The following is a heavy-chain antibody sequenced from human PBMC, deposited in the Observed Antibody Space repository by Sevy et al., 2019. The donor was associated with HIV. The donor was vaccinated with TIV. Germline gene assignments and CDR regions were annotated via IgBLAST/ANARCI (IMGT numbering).Heavy chain of an antibody. Sequence: GGSLRLSCVASGFTFANARMSWVRQAPGKGLEWIGRIKTQTDGETTEYGGLMKGRFTISRDDSKNTLYLQMNSLKTDDTGVYYCTSGATLDMVEHALWGRGTVVTVS. CDR1: GFTFANAR. J-gene: IGHJ3*01. CDR2: IKTQTDGETT. CDR3: TSGATLDMVEHAL. D-gene: IGHD5-12*01. V-gene: IGHV3-15*01.